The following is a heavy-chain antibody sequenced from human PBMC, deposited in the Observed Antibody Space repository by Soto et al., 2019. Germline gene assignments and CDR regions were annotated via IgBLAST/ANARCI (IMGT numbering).Heavy chain of an antibody. J-gene: IGHJ4*02. CDR1: GSSFTGDY. V-gene: IGHV4-4*07. D-gene: IGHD3-22*01. CDR2: VFGNGAGTP. CDR3: ARDLPPYDRRTQSAGAFED. Sequence: QVQLQESGPGLVRPSETLSLTCSVSGSSFTGDYWSWIRQPAGKGLEWIGRVFGNGAGTPIYNSSLKNRVTVSVDSSMKKFPLKLTSVTAADTAVYFCARDLPPYDRRTQSAGAFEDWGQGILVAVSS.